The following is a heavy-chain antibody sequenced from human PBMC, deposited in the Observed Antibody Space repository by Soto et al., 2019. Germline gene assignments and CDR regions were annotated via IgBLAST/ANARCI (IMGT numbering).Heavy chain of an antibody. D-gene: IGHD6-19*01. CDR3: ARGLEKWLVDAFDI. Sequence: QVQLQQWGAGLLESSETLSLTCAVSGASFFGYYWSWIRQPPGKGLEWVGVIKDSGTTNNNYNPPLKSRVTMSVDTSKNQFSLKLNPVTAADTAVYYCARGLEKWLVDAFDIWGQGTMVTVSS. J-gene: IGHJ3*02. CDR1: GASFFGYY. CDR2: IKDSGTTNN. V-gene: IGHV4-34*01.